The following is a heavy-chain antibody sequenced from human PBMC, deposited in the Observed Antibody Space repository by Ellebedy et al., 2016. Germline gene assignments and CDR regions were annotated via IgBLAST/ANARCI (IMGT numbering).Heavy chain of an antibody. V-gene: IGHV1-69*04. D-gene: IGHD2-2*01. CDR2: IIPILGLT. J-gene: IGHJ4*02. Sequence: ASVKVSCKASGDTFSTYAFNWVRQAPGQGLEWMGRIIPILGLTYYAQKFQGRVTITRDTSASTAYMELSSLRSEDTAVYYCARDGVQEDIVVVPAAMNIDYWGQGTLVTVSS. CDR1: GDTFSTYA. CDR3: ARDGVQEDIVVVPAAMNIDY.